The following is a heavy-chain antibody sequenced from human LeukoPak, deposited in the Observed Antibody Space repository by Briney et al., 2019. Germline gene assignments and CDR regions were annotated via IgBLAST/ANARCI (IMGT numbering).Heavy chain of an antibody. D-gene: IGHD6-6*01. CDR1: GYTFTDYY. Sequence: ASVKVSCKASGYTFTDYYMHWVRQAPGQGLEWMGWINPNSGGTNYAQKFQGRVTMTRDTSISTAYMELSRLRSDDTAVYYCANPSIHSSSSGVDYWGQGTLVTVSS. CDR2: INPNSGGT. J-gene: IGHJ4*02. V-gene: IGHV1-2*02. CDR3: ANPSIHSSSSGVDY.